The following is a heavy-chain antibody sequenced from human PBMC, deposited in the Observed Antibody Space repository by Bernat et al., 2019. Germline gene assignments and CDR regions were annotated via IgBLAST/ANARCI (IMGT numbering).Heavy chain of an antibody. CDR2: INHSGST. D-gene: IGHD2-15*01. Sequence: QVQLQQWGAGLLKPSETLSLTCAVYGGSFSGYYWSWIRQPPGKGLEWIGEINHSGSTNYNPSLKSRVTISVDTSKNQFSLKLSSVTAADTAVYYCARGSRLTRRAAIDYWGQGTLVTVSS. CDR3: ARGSRLTRRAAIDY. CDR1: GGSFSGYY. V-gene: IGHV4-34*01. J-gene: IGHJ4*02.